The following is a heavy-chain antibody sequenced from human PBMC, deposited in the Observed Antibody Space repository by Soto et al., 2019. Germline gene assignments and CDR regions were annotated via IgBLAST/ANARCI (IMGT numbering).Heavy chain of an antibody. Sequence: PGESLKISCAASGVDFSSEVMCWVRQAPGKGLEWVSSISGSGRTIYHADSMRGRFAISRDNSKNSLYLQLNDLRVDDTAVYYCAKVGPCYYYGMDVWGQGTTVTVSS. CDR1: GVDFSSEV. V-gene: IGHV3-23*01. CDR2: ISGSGRTI. J-gene: IGHJ6*02. D-gene: IGHD1-26*01. CDR3: AKVGPCYYYGMDV.